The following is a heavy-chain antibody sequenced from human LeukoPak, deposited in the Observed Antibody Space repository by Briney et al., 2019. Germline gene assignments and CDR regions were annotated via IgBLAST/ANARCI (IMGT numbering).Heavy chain of an antibody. CDR2: IYYSGST. D-gene: IGHD2-2*01. CDR3: ARTSRYCSSTSCFPGAFDI. CDR1: GGSISSYY. J-gene: IGHJ3*02. V-gene: IGHV4-59*01. Sequence: SETLSLTCTVSGGSISSYYWSWIRQPPGKGLEWIGYIYYSGSTNYNPSLKSRVTITVDMSKNQFSLKLSSVTAADTAVYYCARTSRYCSSTSCFPGAFDIWGQGTMVTVSS.